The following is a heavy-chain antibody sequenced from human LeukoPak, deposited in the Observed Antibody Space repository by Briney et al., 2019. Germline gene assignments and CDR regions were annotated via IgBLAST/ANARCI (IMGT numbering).Heavy chain of an antibody. CDR1: GYTFTGYY. V-gene: IGHV1-2*02. D-gene: IGHD1-14*01. Sequence: GASVKVFCKASGYTFTGYYMHWVRQAPGQGLEWMGWINPNSGGTNYAQKFQGRLTITADASTSTAYMELSSLRSEDTAVYYCASGPFLTFDHTPEGYYHYYMDVWGTGTTVTTSS. J-gene: IGHJ6*03. CDR2: INPNSGGT. CDR3: ASGPFLTFDHTPEGYYHYYMDV.